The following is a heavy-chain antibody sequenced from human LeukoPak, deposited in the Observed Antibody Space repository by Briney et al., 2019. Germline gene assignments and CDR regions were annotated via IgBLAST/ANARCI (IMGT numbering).Heavy chain of an antibody. CDR3: ARDLVGANNDYYYYYMDV. Sequence: SVKVSCKASGGTFSSYAISWVRQAPGQGLEWMGGIIPIFGTANYAQKLQGRVTITADESTSTAYMELSSLRSEDTAVYYCARDLVGANNDYYYYYMDVWGKGTTVTISS. J-gene: IGHJ6*03. CDR1: GGTFSSYA. CDR2: IIPIFGTA. D-gene: IGHD1-26*01. V-gene: IGHV1-69*13.